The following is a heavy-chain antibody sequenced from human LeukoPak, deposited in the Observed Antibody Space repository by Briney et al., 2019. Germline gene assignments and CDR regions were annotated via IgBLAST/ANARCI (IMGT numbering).Heavy chain of an antibody. CDR1: GYTFSAYF. V-gene: IGHV1-2*02. D-gene: IGHD2-21*02. CDR3: ARASYCGAACYFYFDS. CDR2: INPNSGGT. Sequence: PVTLSCNASGYTFSAYFFHWVRQAPGQGLEWMGWINPNSGGTNYAQKFQGRVSVTRDTSISTAYMELSSLRSDDTAVYYCARASYCGAACYFYFDSWGQGTLVTVSS. J-gene: IGHJ4*02.